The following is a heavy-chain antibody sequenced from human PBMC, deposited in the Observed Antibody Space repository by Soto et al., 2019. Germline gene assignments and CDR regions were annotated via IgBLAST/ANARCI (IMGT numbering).Heavy chain of an antibody. CDR2: IYYNGNT. J-gene: IGHJ6*02. CDR1: GGPPRPSEHH. V-gene: IGHV4-30-4*01. D-gene: IGHD4-17*01. Sequence: SQNRRVRWTGSGGPPRPSEHHVCRIRHAPGKGLEWIGHIYYNGNTYYNPSLKSRLTMSLDTSQNQFSLHLTSVIAADSALYFCARATPVTSSFFFYGLDVWGQGTTVT. CDR3: ARATPVTSSFFFYGLDV.